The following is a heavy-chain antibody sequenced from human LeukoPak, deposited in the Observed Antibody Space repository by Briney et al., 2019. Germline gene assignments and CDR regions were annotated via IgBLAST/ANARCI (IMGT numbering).Heavy chain of an antibody. D-gene: IGHD6-19*01. Sequence: SETLSLTCTVSGGSISSYYWSWSRQPPGKGREWIGDIYYSGSTNYNPSLKSRVTISVDTSKNQFSLKLSSVTAADTAVYYCARDLSRGWYGIWGQGTMVTVSS. CDR3: ARDLSRGWYGI. CDR1: GGSISSYY. J-gene: IGHJ3*02. V-gene: IGHV4-59*12. CDR2: IYYSGST.